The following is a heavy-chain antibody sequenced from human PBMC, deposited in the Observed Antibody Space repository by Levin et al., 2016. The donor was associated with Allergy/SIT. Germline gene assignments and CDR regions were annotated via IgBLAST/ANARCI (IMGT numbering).Heavy chain of an antibody. V-gene: IGHV3-23*01. D-gene: IGHD2-2*01. CDR3: AKYRGPAATDLYFDY. CDR1: GFTFSSYA. CDR2: ISGSGGST. J-gene: IGHJ4*02. Sequence: GESLKISCAASGFTFSSYAMSWVRQAPGKGLEWVSAISGSGGSTYYADSVKGRFTISRDNSKNTLYLQMNSLRAEDTAVYYCAKYRGPAATDLYFDYWGQGTLVTVSS.